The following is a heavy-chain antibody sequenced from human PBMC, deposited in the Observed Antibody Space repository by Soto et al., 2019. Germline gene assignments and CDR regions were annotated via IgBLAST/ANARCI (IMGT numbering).Heavy chain of an antibody. J-gene: IGHJ4*02. CDR3: ARGGVIADY. D-gene: IGHD3-22*01. CDR2: IYYSGST. V-gene: IGHV4-59*01. Sequence: PSETLSLTCTVSGGSISSYYWSWIRQPPGKGLEWMWYIYYSGSTNYNPSLKSRVTISVDTSKNQFSLKRSSVTAADTAVYYCARGGVIADYWGQGNLVTVSS. CDR1: GGSISSYY.